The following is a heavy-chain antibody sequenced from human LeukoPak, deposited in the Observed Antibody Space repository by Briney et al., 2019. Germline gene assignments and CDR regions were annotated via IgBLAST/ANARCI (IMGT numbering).Heavy chain of an antibody. J-gene: IGHJ4*02. Sequence: GGSLRLSCAASGFTFSSYGMHWVRQAPGKGLEWVAFIRYDGSNKYYADSVKGRFTISRDNSKNTLYLQMNSLRAEDTAVYYCANHEWELPYYFDYWGQGTLVTVSS. CDR2: IRYDGSNK. CDR1: GFTFSSYG. CDR3: ANHEWELPYYFDY. D-gene: IGHD1-26*01. V-gene: IGHV3-30*02.